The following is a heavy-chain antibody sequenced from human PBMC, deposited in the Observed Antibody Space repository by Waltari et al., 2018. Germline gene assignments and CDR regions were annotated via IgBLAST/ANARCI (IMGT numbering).Heavy chain of an antibody. CDR2: ITPIVGIV. D-gene: IGHD4-17*01. Sequence: QVQLVQSGAEVKKPGSSVKVSCQASGVTFNSYDINWVRQAPGQGLEWMGDITPIVGIVNYAHKFQGRLTITADQSTSTTYMELSGLKSEDTALYFCAREVNLVDDGDHGNAFDIWGQGTMVTVSS. CDR3: AREVNLVDDGDHGNAFDI. J-gene: IGHJ3*02. CDR1: GVTFNSYD. V-gene: IGHV1-69*10.